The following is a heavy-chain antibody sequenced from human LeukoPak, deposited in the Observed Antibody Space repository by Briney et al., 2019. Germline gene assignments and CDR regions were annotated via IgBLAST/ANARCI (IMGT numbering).Heavy chain of an antibody. V-gene: IGHV1-46*01. CDR2: INPSGGST. CDR1: GYTFTSYY. J-gene: IGHJ3*02. CDR3: ARDMYSSFSFVRCAFDI. Sequence: ASVKVSCKASGYTFTSYYMHWVRQAPGQGLEWMGIINPSGGSTSYAQKFQGRVTMTRDTSTSTVYMELSSLRSEDTAVYYCARDMYSSFSFVRCAFDIWGQGTMVTVSS. D-gene: IGHD6-19*01.